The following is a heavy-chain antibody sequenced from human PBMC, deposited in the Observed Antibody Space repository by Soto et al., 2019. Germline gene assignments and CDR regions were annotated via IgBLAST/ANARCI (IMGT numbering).Heavy chain of an antibody. J-gene: IGHJ4*02. Sequence: EVQLLESGGGLVQPGGSLRLSCAASGFTFSRYPMTWVRQAPGKGLEWVSVSSATGAGTYDADSVKGRFTISRDNSKNTLYRKMTSQRTDATAVYKGAKDRGAGGNYGCECVFWGQGTLVIVSS. D-gene: IGHD1-7*01. CDR3: AKDRGAGGNYGCECVF. CDR2: SSATGAGT. CDR1: GFTFSRYP. V-gene: IGHV3-23*01.